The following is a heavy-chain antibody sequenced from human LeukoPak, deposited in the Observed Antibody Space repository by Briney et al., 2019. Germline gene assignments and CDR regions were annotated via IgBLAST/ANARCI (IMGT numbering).Heavy chain of an antibody. CDR1: GGTFSRYT. CDR3: ATEVHNHYSSSSPRPNWFDP. V-gene: IGHV1-69*13. CDR2: IIPIFGAA. Sequence: ASVTVSCKASGGTFSRYTISWVRQAPGQGLEWMGGIIPIFGAANYAQKFQDRVTITADESTSTAYMELRSLRSDDTAVYYCATEVHNHYSSSSPRPNWFDPWGQGTLVTVSS. J-gene: IGHJ5*02. D-gene: IGHD6-6*01.